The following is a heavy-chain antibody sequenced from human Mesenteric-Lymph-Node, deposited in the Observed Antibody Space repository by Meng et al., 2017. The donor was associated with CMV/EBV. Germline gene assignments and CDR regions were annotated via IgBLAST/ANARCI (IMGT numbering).Heavy chain of an antibody. Sequence: LSCAASGFPVSHNYMSWVRQAPGKGLEWVSSIYSGGSTYYADSVTGLFTISRDNSMNTLYLQMNSLRVEDTAVYYCARDPSLGSGDYWGQGTLVTVSS. CDR2: IYSGGST. J-gene: IGHJ4*02. D-gene: IGHD3-16*02. V-gene: IGHV3-53*01. CDR3: ARDPSLGSGDY. CDR1: GFPVSHNY.